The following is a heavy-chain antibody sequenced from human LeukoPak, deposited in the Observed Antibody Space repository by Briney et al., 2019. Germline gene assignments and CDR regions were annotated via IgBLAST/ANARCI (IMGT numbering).Heavy chain of an antibody. D-gene: IGHD3-9*01. CDR3: ARDQLRYFDWLSGALWFDP. Sequence: GGSLRLSCAASGFTFSSYSMNWVRQAPGKGLEWVSSISSSSSYIYYADSVKGRFTISRDNAKNSLYLQMNSLRAEDTAVYYCARDQLRYFDWLSGALWFDPWGQGTLVTVSS. CDR1: GFTFSSYS. J-gene: IGHJ5*02. CDR2: ISSSSSYI. V-gene: IGHV3-21*01.